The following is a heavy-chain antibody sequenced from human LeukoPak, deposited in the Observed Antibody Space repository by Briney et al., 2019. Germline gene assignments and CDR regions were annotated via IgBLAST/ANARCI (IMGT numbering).Heavy chain of an antibody. D-gene: IGHD3-10*01. CDR2: IYYNGNA. Sequence: PSETLSLTCSVSGGSINTLSYYWGWVRQPPGKGLEWIGRIYYNGNADYNPSLKSRVTLIVDTSKNQFSLKMTSLTSADTAVYYCAAYPPGVYRPVDYWGQGTLVTVSS. CDR1: GGSINTLSYY. CDR3: AAYPPGVYRPVDY. J-gene: IGHJ4*02. V-gene: IGHV4-39*01.